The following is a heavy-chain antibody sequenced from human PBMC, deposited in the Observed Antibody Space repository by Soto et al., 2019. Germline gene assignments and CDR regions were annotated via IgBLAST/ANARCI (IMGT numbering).Heavy chain of an antibody. D-gene: IGHD2-15*01. CDR2: INAGNGNT. CDR1: GYTFTSYA. Sequence: QVQLVQSGAEVKKPGASVKVSCKASGYTFTSYAMHWVRQAPGQRLEWMGWINAGNGNTKYSQKFQGRVTITRDTSASTVYMERSSLRSEGTAVYYCARDRGVGVVVVVAASGEYYFDYWGQGTLVTVSS. J-gene: IGHJ4*02. CDR3: ARDRGVGVVVVVAASGEYYFDY. V-gene: IGHV1-3*01.